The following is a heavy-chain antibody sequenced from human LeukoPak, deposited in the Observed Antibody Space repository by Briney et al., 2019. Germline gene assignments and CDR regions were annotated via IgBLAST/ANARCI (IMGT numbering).Heavy chain of an antibody. CDR3: AKGGNGALDY. CDR2: IYSGAGS. CDR1: GFTVSDSY. V-gene: IGHV3-53*01. J-gene: IGHJ4*02. Sequence: GGSLRLSCAASGFTVSDSYMTWVRQAPGKGLDWVSVIYSGAGSYYADSVKGRFTISRDNSKNTVYLQTNSLRDEDTAIYYCAKGGNGALDYWGRGTLVTVSS. D-gene: IGHD2-8*01.